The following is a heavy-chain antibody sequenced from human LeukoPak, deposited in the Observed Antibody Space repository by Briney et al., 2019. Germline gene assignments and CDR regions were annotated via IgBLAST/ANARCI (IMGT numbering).Heavy chain of an antibody. CDR3: ARRGGPYSNYGFDY. CDR1: GFTFSSYW. Sequence: GGSLRLSCAASGFTFSSYWMSWVRQAPGKGLEWVANIKQDGSEKYYVDSVKGRFTISRDNAKNSLYLQMNSLRAEDTAVYYCARRGGPYSNYGFDYWGQGTLVTVSS. CDR2: IKQDGSEK. D-gene: IGHD4-11*01. J-gene: IGHJ4*02. V-gene: IGHV3-7*01.